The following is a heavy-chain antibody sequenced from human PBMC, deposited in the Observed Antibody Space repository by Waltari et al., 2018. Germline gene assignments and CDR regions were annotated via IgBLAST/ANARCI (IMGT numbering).Heavy chain of an antibody. V-gene: IGHV1-69-2*01. CDR1: GYIFTDYY. Sequence: EAQLIQSGAQVKSPGATVKVSCKAFGYIFTDYYMHWMQQVPGKGPEWMARHDPENGATEFADRFQGRLTVTAYTSTDTAYMEWSGLTSEDTATYYCANSMSGPRVQWGQGTQVTVSP. CDR2: HDPENGAT. D-gene: IGHD3-3*01. J-gene: IGHJ4*02. CDR3: ANSMSGPRVQ.